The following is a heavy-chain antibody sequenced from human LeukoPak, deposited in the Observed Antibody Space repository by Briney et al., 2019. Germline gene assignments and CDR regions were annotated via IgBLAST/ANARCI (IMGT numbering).Heavy chain of an antibody. J-gene: IGHJ5*02. V-gene: IGHV4-30-4*01. D-gene: IGHD6-13*01. CDR2: IYYSGST. Sequence: SETLSLTCTVSGGSISSGDYYWSWIRQPPGKGLEWIGYIYYSGSTYHNPSLKSRVTISVDTSKNQFSLKLSSVTAADTAVYYCAREQKAAAGPYWFDPWGQGTLVTVSS. CDR3: AREQKAAAGPYWFDP. CDR1: GGSISSGDYY.